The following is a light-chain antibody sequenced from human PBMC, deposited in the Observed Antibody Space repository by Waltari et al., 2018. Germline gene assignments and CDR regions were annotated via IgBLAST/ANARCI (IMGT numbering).Light chain of an antibody. J-gene: IGKJ1*01. CDR3: QKYVRLPVT. CDR2: DAS. V-gene: IGKV3-20*01. Sequence: EIVLTQSPGTLSLSPGERATLSCRASQSVGKSLAWYQQKSGQAPRLLIYDASTRATGIPDRFSASGFGTDFSLTISRLEPEDFAVYDCQKYVRLPVTFGQGTKVEIK. CDR1: QSVGKS.